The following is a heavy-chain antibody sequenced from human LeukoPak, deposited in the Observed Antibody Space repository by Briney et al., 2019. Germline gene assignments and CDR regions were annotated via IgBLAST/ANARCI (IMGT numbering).Heavy chain of an antibody. V-gene: IGHV3-48*03. J-gene: IGHJ4*02. Sequence: GGSLRLSCAASGFTFSSYEINWVRQAPGKGLEWISYISSGGSIIYNADSVMGRFTISRDNAKNSLYLQMNSLRAEDTAVYYCAREEAYCSGTSCFRFFDYWGQGTLVSV. CDR2: ISSGGSII. CDR1: GFTFSSYE. D-gene: IGHD2-15*01. CDR3: AREEAYCSGTSCFRFFDY.